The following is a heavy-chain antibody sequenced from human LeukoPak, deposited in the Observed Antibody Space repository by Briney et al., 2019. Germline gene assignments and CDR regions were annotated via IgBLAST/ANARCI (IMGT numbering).Heavy chain of an antibody. CDR1: GGSFSGYY. Sequence: SETLSLTCAVYGGSFSGYYWSWIRQPPGKGLEWIREINHSGSTNYNPSLKSRVTISVDTSKNQFSLKLSSVTAADTAVYYCARGDRKWFGEGGMDVWGKGTTVTVSS. J-gene: IGHJ6*04. D-gene: IGHD3-10*01. CDR3: ARGDRKWFGEGGMDV. V-gene: IGHV4-34*01. CDR2: INHSGST.